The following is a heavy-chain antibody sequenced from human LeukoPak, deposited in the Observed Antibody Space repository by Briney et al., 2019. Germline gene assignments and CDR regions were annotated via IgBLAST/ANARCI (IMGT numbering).Heavy chain of an antibody. J-gene: IGHJ3*02. D-gene: IGHD2-15*01. CDR2: IDPNSGNT. Sequence: ASVKVSCKASGYTFTTYDINWLRQATGQGLEWMGWIDPNSGNTGYAQKFQGRVTMTRNTSISTAYMELSSLRSEDTAVYYCARGLVVLAATSWAFDIWGHGTMVTVSS. CDR3: ARGLVVLAATSWAFDI. V-gene: IGHV1-8*01. CDR1: GYTFTTYD.